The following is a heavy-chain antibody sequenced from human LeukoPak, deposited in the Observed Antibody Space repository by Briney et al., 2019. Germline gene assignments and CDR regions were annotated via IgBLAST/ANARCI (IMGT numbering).Heavy chain of an antibody. CDR1: GGSISSGSYY. J-gene: IGHJ4*02. CDR2: IYTSGST. Sequence: SQTLSLTCTVSGGSISSGSYYWSWIRQPAGKGLEWIGRIYTSGSTNYNPSLKSRVTISVDTSKNQFSLKLSSVTAADTAVYYCARDSGMLPYFDYWGQGTLVTVSS. CDR3: ARDSGMLPYFDY. V-gene: IGHV4-61*02. D-gene: IGHD3-10*02.